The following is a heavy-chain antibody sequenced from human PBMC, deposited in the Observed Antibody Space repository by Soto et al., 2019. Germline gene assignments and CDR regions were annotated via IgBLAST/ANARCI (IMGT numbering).Heavy chain of an antibody. V-gene: IGHV4-30-4*01. CDR2: IYYSGST. CDR1: GGSISSGDYY. CDR3: ARHYYDSSGYLYYFDY. D-gene: IGHD3-22*01. J-gene: IGHJ4*02. Sequence: PSETLSLTCTVSGGSISSGDYYWSWIRQPPGKGLEWIGYIYYSGSTYYNPSLKSRVTISVDTSKNQFSLKLSSVTAADTAVYYCARHYYDSSGYLYYFDYWGQGTLVTVS.